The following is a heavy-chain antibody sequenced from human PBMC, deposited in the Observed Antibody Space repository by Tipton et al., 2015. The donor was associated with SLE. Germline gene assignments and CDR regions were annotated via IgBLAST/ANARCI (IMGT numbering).Heavy chain of an antibody. D-gene: IGHD2-21*02. CDR3: ARAPYCGADCHPDGFDI. J-gene: IGHJ3*02. Sequence: TLSLTCTVSGYSISIGYHWGWIRQSPGKGLEWIGSTYHSGTTYYNPSLKSRVTISVDTSKNQFSLKLRSVTAADTAVYFCARAPYCGADCHPDGFDIWGQGTMVTVSS. CDR1: GYSISIGYH. CDR2: TYHSGTT. V-gene: IGHV4-38-2*02.